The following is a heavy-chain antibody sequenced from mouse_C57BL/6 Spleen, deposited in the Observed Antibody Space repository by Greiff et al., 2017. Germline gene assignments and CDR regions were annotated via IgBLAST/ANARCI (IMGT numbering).Heavy chain of an antibody. J-gene: IGHJ3*01. V-gene: IGHV5-16*01. Sequence: EVQLVESEGGLVQPGSSMKLSCTASGFTFSDYYMAWVRQVPEKGLEWVANINYDGSSTYYLDSLKSRFIISRDNAKNILYLQMSSLKSEDTATYYCALYGYDVPFAYWGQGTLVTVSA. CDR3: ALYGYDVPFAY. D-gene: IGHD2-2*01. CDR1: GFTFSDYY. CDR2: INYDGSST.